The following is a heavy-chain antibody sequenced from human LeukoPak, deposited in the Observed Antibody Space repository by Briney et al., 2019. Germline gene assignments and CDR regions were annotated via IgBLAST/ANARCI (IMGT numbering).Heavy chain of an antibody. V-gene: IGHV3-21*01. CDR2: ITGGSSYT. CDR1: GFTFSSSN. D-gene: IGHD1-26*01. CDR3: ARYSGTYRDF. J-gene: IGHJ4*02. Sequence: RGSLRLSCAASGFTFSSSNMNWVRQAPGKGLEWVSSITGGSSYTFYADSVKGRFTISRDNAKNSLYLQMNSLRAEDTAVYYCARYSGTYRDFWGQGTLVTVSS.